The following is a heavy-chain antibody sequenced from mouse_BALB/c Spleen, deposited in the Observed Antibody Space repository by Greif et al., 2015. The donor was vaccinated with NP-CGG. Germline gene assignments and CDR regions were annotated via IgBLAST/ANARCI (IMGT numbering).Heavy chain of an antibody. V-gene: IGHV1S135*01. CDR2: IDPFNGGT. CDR3: ARSGDGYANFDY. J-gene: IGHJ2*01. D-gene: IGHD2-2*01. Sequence: EVQRVESGPELMKPGASVKISCKASGYSFTSYYMHWVKQSHGKSLEWIGYIDPFNGGTSYNQKFKGKATLTVDKSSSTAYMHLSSLTSEDSAVYYCARSGDGYANFDYWGQGTTLTVSS. CDR1: GYSFTSYY.